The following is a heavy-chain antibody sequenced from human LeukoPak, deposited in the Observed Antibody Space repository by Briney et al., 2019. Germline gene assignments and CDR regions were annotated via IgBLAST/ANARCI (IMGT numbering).Heavy chain of an antibody. CDR2: ISSSSIYI. D-gene: IGHD3-22*01. J-gene: IGHJ4*02. CDR3: AKDLGGAMIVVV. CDR1: GFTFSDYS. V-gene: IGHV3-21*01. Sequence: PGGSLRLSCAASGFTFSDYSMNWVRQAPGKGLEWVSSISSSSIYIYYSDSVKGRFTISRDNAKNSLYLQMNSLRAEDTAVYYCAKDLGGAMIVVVGGQGTLVTVSS.